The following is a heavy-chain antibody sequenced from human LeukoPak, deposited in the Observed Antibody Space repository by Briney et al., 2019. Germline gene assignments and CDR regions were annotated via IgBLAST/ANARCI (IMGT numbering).Heavy chain of an antibody. J-gene: IGHJ4*02. Sequence: GGSLRLSCAASGFTFRTYTMHWVRQAPGKGLEWVAVMLCDGSNKYYADSVKGRFTISRDNAKNSLYLQMNSLRAEDTALYYCAKDMTPGRFGELFPSYSDYWGQGTLVTVSS. CDR2: MLCDGSNK. V-gene: IGHV3-30-3*01. CDR3: AKDMTPGRFGELFPSYSDY. D-gene: IGHD3-10*01. CDR1: GFTFRTYT.